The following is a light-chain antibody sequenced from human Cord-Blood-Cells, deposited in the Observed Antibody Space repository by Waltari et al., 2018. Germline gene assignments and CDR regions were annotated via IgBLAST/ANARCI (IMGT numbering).Light chain of an antibody. CDR3: QQYGSSHT. CDR1: QSVSSNY. Sequence: EIVLTPSPGTLSLSPGERATLSCRASQSVSSNYLAWYQQTPGQAPRLLIYGASSSATVIPNRCSGSGPGTDFTLTSSRLEPEDFALYYWQQYGSSHTFGPGTKVDIK. CDR2: GAS. V-gene: IGKV3-20*01. J-gene: IGKJ3*01.